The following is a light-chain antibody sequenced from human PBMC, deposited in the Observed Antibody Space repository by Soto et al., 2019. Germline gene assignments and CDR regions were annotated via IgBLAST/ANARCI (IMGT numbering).Light chain of an antibody. CDR3: QAWHSTTPGV. J-gene: IGLJ2*01. V-gene: IGLV3-1*01. CDR1: KLGDTY. CDR2: QDA. Sequence: SYELTQPPSVSVSPGQTASITCSGDKLGDTYSCWYQQKPGQSPVLVIYQDAKRPSGIPERFSGSYSGNTATLTISGTQAMDEADYYCQAWHSTTPGVFGGGTQLTVL.